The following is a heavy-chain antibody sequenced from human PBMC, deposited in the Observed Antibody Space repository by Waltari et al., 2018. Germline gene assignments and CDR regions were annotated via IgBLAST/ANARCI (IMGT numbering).Heavy chain of an antibody. Sequence: EVQLVESGGGLVKPGGSLRLSCAASGFTFSSYSVHWVRQAPGKGLEWVSSMSSSSSYIYYADSVKGRFTISRDNAKNSLYLQMNSLRAEDTAVYYCARGETYYYDSSGYSPDAFDIWGQGTMVTVSS. CDR2: MSSSSSYI. J-gene: IGHJ3*02. D-gene: IGHD3-22*01. CDR3: ARGETYYYDSSGYSPDAFDI. CDR1: GFTFSSYS. V-gene: IGHV3-21*01.